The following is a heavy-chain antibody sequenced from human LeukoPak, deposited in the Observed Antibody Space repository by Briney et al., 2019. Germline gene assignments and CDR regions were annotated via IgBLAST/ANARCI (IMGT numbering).Heavy chain of an antibody. CDR2: INPNSGGT. V-gene: IGHV1-2*04. Sequence: ASVKVSCRASGYTFTGYYFHWVRQAPGQGLEWMGWINPNSGGTNYAQKFQGWVTMTRDTSISTAYMELSRLRSDDTAVYYCASSYSSSWYHMDYWGQGTLVTVSS. D-gene: IGHD6-13*01. CDR1: GYTFTGYY. J-gene: IGHJ4*02. CDR3: ASSYSSSWYHMDY.